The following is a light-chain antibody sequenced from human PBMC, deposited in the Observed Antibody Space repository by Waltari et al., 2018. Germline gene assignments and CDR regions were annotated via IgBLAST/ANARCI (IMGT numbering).Light chain of an antibody. CDR3: GSQSTNSVVL. CDR1: ISDVGGFNS. V-gene: IGLV2-14*03. CDR2: DVI. J-gene: IGLJ3*02. Sequence: QSALTQPASVSGSPGQSITIPCTGTISDVGGFNSVSWYQVHPGQAPRVMIYDVINRPSGVSDRFSASKSDNTASLTISGLQDEDEGDYYCGSQSTNSVVLFGGGTKLTVL.